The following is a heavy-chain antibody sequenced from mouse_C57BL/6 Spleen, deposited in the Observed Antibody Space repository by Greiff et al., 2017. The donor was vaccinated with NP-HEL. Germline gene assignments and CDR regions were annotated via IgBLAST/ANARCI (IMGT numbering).Heavy chain of an antibody. V-gene: IGHV1-15*01. J-gene: IGHJ2*01. CDR1: GYTFTDYE. D-gene: IGHD1-1*01. CDR2: IDPETGGT. CDR3: TRVEDYGSPYFDY. Sequence: VQLQQSGAELVRPGASVTLSCKASGYTFTDYEMHWVKQTPVHGLEWIGAIDPETGGTAYNQKFKGKAILTADKSSSTAYMELRSLTSEDSAVCYCTRVEDYGSPYFDYWGQGTTLTVSS.